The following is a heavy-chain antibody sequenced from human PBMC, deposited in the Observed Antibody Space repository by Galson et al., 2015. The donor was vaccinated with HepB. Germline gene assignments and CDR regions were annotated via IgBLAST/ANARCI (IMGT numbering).Heavy chain of an antibody. V-gene: IGHV1-18*04. D-gene: IGHD3-3*01. CDR3: ARDLSFTVFGVVFGMDV. CDR2: ISVHNGNT. Sequence: VKVSCKASGYTFSNYGISWLRQAPGQGLEWMGWISVHNGNTNSAQNFQGRITMTADTSTNTAYMELRSLRSDDTAVYYCARDLSFTVFGVVFGMDVWGQGTRVTVSS. J-gene: IGHJ6*02. CDR1: GYTFSNYG.